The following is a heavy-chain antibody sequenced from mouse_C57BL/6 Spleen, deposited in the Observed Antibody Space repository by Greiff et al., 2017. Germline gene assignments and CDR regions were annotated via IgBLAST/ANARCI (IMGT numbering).Heavy chain of an antibody. V-gene: IGHV1-19*01. J-gene: IGHJ4*01. CDR1: GYTFTDYY. Sequence: EVQLQQSGPVLVKPGASVKMSCKASGYTFTDYYMNWVKQSHGKSLEWIGVINPYNGGTSYNQKFKGKATLTVDKSSSTAYMELNSLTSEDSAVYYCARSTEYYYAMDYWGQGTSVTVSS. CDR2: INPYNGGT. CDR3: ARSTEYYYAMDY.